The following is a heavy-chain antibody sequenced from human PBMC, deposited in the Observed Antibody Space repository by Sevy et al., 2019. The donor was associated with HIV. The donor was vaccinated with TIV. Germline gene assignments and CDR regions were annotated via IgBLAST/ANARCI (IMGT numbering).Heavy chain of an antibody. CDR3: ARPRANYVDHYFFYAMDV. D-gene: IGHD4-17*01. Sequence: GGSLRLSCAASGFAFSNYYAMHWVRQAPGKGLEWVALISYDGSDTYYADSVKGRFTVSRDNFKNTLFLQMNSLTNEDTAVYYCARPRANYVDHYFFYAMDVWGQGTTVTVSS. CDR1: GFAFSNYYA. CDR2: ISYDGSDT. J-gene: IGHJ6*02. V-gene: IGHV3-30-3*01.